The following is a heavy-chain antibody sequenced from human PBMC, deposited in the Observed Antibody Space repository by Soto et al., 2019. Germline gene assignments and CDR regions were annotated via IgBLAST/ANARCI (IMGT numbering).Heavy chain of an antibody. Sequence: QVQLQESGPGLVKPSETLSLTCIVSGGSISSYYWSWIRQPPGKGLEWIGYIYYSGSTNYNPSLKSRVTISVHTSKNEFSLKLSSVIAAATAVYYCARGDNASYSGSYPDYWGQGTLVTVSS. CDR2: IYYSGST. CDR3: ARGDNASYSGSYPDY. V-gene: IGHV4-59*01. CDR1: GGSISSYY. D-gene: IGHD1-26*01. J-gene: IGHJ4*02.